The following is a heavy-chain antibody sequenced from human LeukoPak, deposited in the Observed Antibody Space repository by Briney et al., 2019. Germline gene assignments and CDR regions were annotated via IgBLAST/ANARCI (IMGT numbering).Heavy chain of an antibody. D-gene: IGHD5-18*01. CDR2: IKQDGSEK. V-gene: IGHV3-7*01. CDR3: ARGVGYSYDYYYYYMDV. CDR1: GFTFSNAW. J-gene: IGHJ6*03. Sequence: GGSLRLSCAASGFTFSNAWMSWVRQAPGKGLEWVANIKQDGSEKYYVDSVKGRFTISRDNAKNSLYLQMNSLRAEDTAVYYCARGVGYSYDYYYYYMDVWGKGTTVTISS.